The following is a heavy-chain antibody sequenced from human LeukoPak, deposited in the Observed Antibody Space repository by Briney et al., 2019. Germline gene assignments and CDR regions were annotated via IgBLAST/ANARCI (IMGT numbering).Heavy chain of an antibody. D-gene: IGHD3-22*01. J-gene: IGHJ4*02. CDR3: AKDPAYYDSSGDYFDS. CDR2: ISYDGRTT. Sequence: GGSLRLSCAASGFTFRMFAMHWVRQTPGKGLEWVAVISYDGRTTYYRDSVKGRFTISRDDSKNTLYLQMSTLRSDDTAVYYCAKDPAYYDSSGDYFDSWGQGTLVTVSS. CDR1: GFTFRMFA. V-gene: IGHV3-30*18.